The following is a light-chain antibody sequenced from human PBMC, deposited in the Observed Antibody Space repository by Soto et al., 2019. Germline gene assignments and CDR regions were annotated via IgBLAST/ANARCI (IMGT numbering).Light chain of an antibody. CDR2: GAS. Sequence: EIVMTQSPAYLSVSPGESATLSCRASQSVSTNLAWYQQKPGQAPRLLIEGASTRANGIPARFSASGSGTEFTLTISSLQSEDFAVYYCQQYDTWPPLSFGQGTRLDLK. J-gene: IGKJ5*01. V-gene: IGKV3-15*01. CDR1: QSVSTN. CDR3: QQYDTWPPLS.